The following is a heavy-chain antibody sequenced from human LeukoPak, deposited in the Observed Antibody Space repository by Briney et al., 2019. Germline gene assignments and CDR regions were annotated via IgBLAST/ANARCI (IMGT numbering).Heavy chain of an antibody. CDR1: GFTVSSNY. J-gene: IGHJ4*02. CDR3: ARAYTL. CDR2: IYSGGS. Sequence: RPGGSLRLSCAASGFTVSSNYVSWVRQAPGKGLEWVSVIYSGGSVKGRFTISRDNSKNTLYLQMNSLRAEDTAVYYCARAYTLWGQGTLVTVSS. D-gene: IGHD2/OR15-2a*01. V-gene: IGHV3-53*01.